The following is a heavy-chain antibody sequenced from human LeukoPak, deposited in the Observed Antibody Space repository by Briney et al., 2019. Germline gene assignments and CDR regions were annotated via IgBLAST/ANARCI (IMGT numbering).Heavy chain of an antibody. V-gene: IGHV3-20*04. CDR1: GFTFDDYG. CDR3: ARGFRNGPFDC. CDR2: INRNGDNT. D-gene: IGHD2-8*01. J-gene: IGHJ4*02. Sequence: GGSLRLSCEASGFTFDDYGMSWVRQVPGKGLEWVSGINRNGDNTDYADSVKGRFTLSRDNAKNSHFLQMNSLRVEDTAFYYCARGFRNGPFDCWGQGTLVTVSS.